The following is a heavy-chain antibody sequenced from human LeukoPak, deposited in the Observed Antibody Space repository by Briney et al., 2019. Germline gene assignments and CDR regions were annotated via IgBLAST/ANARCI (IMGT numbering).Heavy chain of an antibody. J-gene: IGHJ4*02. CDR1: GGSISSGDYY. CDR3: ARVGYYYDSSGYYTYFDY. Sequence: SETLSLTCTVSGGSISSGDYYWSWIRQPPGKGLEWIGYIYYSGSTYYNPSLKSRVTISVDTSKNQFPLKLSSVTAADTAVYYCARVGYYYDSSGYYTYFDYWGQGTLVTVSS. V-gene: IGHV4-30-4*08. D-gene: IGHD3-22*01. CDR2: IYYSGST.